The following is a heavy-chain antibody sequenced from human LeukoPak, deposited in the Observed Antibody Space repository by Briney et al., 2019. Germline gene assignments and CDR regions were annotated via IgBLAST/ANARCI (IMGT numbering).Heavy chain of an antibody. J-gene: IGHJ4*02. CDR3: ARDQSLPGPEIFGLD. D-gene: IGHD3/OR15-3a*01. V-gene: IGHV6-1*01. CDR1: GDSVSSNSAA. CDR2: TDYRSKWCN. Sequence: SQTLSLTCAISGDSVSSNSAAWHWIRQSPSRGLAWLGRTDYRSKWCNDYAVSVKSRITINPDTSKNQFSLQLNSVTPEHTAVYYCARDQSLPGPEIFGLDWGQGTLVTVSS.